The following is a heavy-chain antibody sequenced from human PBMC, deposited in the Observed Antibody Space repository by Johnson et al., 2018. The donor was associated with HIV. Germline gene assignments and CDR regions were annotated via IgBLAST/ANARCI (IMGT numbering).Heavy chain of an antibody. J-gene: IGHJ3*02. D-gene: IGHD3-22*01. CDR3: AKGYYDSSDYYYVGNAFDI. Sequence: VQLVESGGGLVQPGGSLRLSCVASGLTFSSYGMSWVRQAPGKGPEWVSGISGSGGSTYYADSVKGRFTISRDNSKSTLFLQMNSLRAEDTAAYYCAKGYYDSSDYYYVGNAFDIWGQGTMVTVSS. CDR1: GLTFSSYG. CDR2: ISGSGGST. V-gene: IGHV3-23*04.